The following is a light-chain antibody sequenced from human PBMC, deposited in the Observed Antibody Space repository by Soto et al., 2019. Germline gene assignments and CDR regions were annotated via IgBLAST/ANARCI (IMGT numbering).Light chain of an antibody. Sequence: DIQMTQSPSTLSASVGDRVTITCRASQSISSWLAWYQQKPGKAPKLLIYDASSLESGVPSRFSGSGSGTEFTLTISSLQPDDFATYYSQQYNSYRYTFGQGTKLEIK. J-gene: IGKJ2*01. V-gene: IGKV1-5*01. CDR2: DAS. CDR1: QSISSW. CDR3: QQYNSYRYT.